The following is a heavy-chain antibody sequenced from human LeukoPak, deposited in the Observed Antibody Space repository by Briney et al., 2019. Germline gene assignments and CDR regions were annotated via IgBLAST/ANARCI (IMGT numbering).Heavy chain of an antibody. J-gene: IGHJ4*02. V-gene: IGHV3-43*02. D-gene: IGHD5-18*01. CDR2: ISGEGGST. Sequence: GGSLRLSCAASGFTFDDYAMHWVRQAPGKGLEWVSLISGEGGSTYYADSVKGRFTISRDNSKNSLYLQMNSLRTEDTALYYCAKDKDTAMVLDYWGQGTLVTVSS. CDR1: GFTFDDYA. CDR3: AKDKDTAMVLDY.